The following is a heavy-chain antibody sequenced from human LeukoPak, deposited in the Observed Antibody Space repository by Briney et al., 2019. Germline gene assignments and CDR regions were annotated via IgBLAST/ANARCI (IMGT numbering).Heavy chain of an antibody. CDR3: ARGVNNWNVDVFDI. CDR2: INHSGST. J-gene: IGHJ3*02. Sequence: SETLSLTCAVYGGSFSGYYWSWIRQPPGKGLEWIGEINHSGSTNYNPSLKSRVTISVDTSKNQFSLKLSSVTAADTAVYYCARGVNNWNVDVFDIWGQGTMVTVSS. V-gene: IGHV4-34*01. CDR1: GGSFSGYY. D-gene: IGHD1-20*01.